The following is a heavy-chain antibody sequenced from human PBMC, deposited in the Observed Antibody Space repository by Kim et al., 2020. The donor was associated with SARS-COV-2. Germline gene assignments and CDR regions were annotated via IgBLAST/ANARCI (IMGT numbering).Heavy chain of an antibody. J-gene: IGHJ4*02. V-gene: IGHV4-59*01. CDR2: IYYSGST. CDR3: ASSQRTYYDILTGYYYPNHFDY. Sequence: SETLSLTCTVSGGSISSYYWSWIRQPPGKGLEWIGYIYYSGSTNYNPSLKSRVTISVDTSKNKFSLKLSSVTAADTAVYYCASSQRTYYDILTGYYYPNHFDYWGQGTLVTVSS. D-gene: IGHD3-9*01. CDR1: GGSISSYY.